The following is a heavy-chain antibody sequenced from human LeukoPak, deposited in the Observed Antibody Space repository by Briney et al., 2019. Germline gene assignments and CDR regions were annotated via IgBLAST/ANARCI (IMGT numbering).Heavy chain of an antibody. V-gene: IGHV4-59*01. D-gene: IGHD1-1*01. CDR2: IYYSGST. CDR3: ARGSGQLERRRVTWPQYYYYYMDV. Sequence: PSETLSLTCTVSGGSISSYYWSWIRQPPGKGLEWIGYIYYSGSTNYNPSLKSRVTISVDTSKNQFSLKLSSVTAADTAVYYCARGSGQLERRRVTWPQYYYYYMDVWGKGTTVTVSS. CDR1: GGSISSYY. J-gene: IGHJ6*03.